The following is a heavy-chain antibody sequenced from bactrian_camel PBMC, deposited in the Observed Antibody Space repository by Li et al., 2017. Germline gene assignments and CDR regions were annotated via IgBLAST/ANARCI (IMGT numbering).Heavy chain of an antibody. CDR3: AASRMSGCLYDWSLFRT. J-gene: IGHJ6*01. CDR2: IYSDATTT. V-gene: IGHV3-2*01. CDR1: GFTFSINY. D-gene: IGHD8*01. Sequence: VQLVESGGGLVQPGGSLRLSCAAAGFTFSINYMSWVRQAPGKGLEWVSTIYSDATTTYYADSVKDRLTISHDNANNTLYLQLDRLEPEDTAIYYCAASRMSGCLYDWSLFRTWGQGTQVTVS.